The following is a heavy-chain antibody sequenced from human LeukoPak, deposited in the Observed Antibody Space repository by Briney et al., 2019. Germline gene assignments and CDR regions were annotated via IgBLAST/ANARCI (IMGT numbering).Heavy chain of an antibody. D-gene: IGHD1-7*01. V-gene: IGHV4-59*01. Sequence: SETLSLTCTVSGGSISSYYWSWIRQPPGKGLEWIGYIYYSGRTNYNPSLKSRVTISVDTSKNQFSLKLSSVTAADTAVYYCARGTGTPVYYYYGMDVWGQGTTVTVSS. CDR2: IYYSGRT. CDR3: ARGTGTPVYYYYGMDV. CDR1: GGSISSYY. J-gene: IGHJ6*02.